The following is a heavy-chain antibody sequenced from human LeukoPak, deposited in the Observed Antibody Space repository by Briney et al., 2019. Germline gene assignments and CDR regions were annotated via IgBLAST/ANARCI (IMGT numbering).Heavy chain of an antibody. V-gene: IGHV3-74*01. CDR1: GITFGNNW. J-gene: IGHJ5*02. CDR3: ARDVPHNWFDT. Sequence: GGSLRLSCAASGITFGNNWMHWVRQGPGKGLVWISRINSDGGGAIYADSVKGRFTVSRDSAKNTLYLQMNSLRAEDTAVYYCARDVPHNWFDTWGQGTLVTVSS. CDR2: INSDGGGA.